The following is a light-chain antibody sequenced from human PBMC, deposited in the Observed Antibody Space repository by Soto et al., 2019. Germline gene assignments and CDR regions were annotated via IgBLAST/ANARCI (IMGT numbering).Light chain of an antibody. Sequence: QSALTQPASVSGSPGQSITISCTGTSSDVGAYNYVSWYQHRPGKAPQLMISEVTKRPSGVSDRFSGSKSGTTASLTISGLQAEDEADYYCCSYAGSPYVFGTGTKLTVL. CDR1: SSDVGAYNY. J-gene: IGLJ1*01. CDR2: EVT. CDR3: CSYAGSPYV. V-gene: IGLV2-23*02.